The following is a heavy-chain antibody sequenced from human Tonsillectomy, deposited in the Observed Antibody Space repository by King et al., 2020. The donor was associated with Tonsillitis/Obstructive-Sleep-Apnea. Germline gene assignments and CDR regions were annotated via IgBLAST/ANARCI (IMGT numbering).Heavy chain of an antibody. D-gene: IGHD1-26*01. J-gene: IGHJ4*02. CDR3: TRQVGRGCDY. CDR2: IRSKANSYAT. CDR1: GFTFSGSA. V-gene: IGHV3-73*01. Sequence: VQLVESGGGLVQPGGSLKLSCAASGFTFSGSAMHWVRQASGKGLEWVGRIRSKANSYATAYAASVKGRFTISRDDSKNTAYLQMNSLKTEDTAVYYCTRQVGRGCDYWGQGTLVTVSS.